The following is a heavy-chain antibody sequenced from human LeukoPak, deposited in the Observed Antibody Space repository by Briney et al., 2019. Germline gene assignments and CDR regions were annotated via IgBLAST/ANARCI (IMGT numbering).Heavy chain of an antibody. Sequence: PGGSLRLSCAAPGFTFSSYAMHWVRPAPGKGLEWVAVISYDGSNKYYADSVKGRFTISRDNSKNTLYLQMNSLRAEDTAVYYCARNGYCTNGVCYPPDYYYYYMDVWGKGTTVTVSS. D-gene: IGHD2-8*01. V-gene: IGHV3-30*04. J-gene: IGHJ6*03. CDR2: ISYDGSNK. CDR1: GFTFSSYA. CDR3: ARNGYCTNGVCYPPDYYYYYMDV.